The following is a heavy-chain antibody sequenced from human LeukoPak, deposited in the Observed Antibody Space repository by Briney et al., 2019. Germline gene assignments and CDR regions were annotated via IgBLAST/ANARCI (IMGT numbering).Heavy chain of an antibody. V-gene: IGHV3-23*01. J-gene: IGHJ6*02. CDR2: VDGGGGGT. D-gene: IGHD1-1*01. CDR3: ARMGHDILVPSGMDV. Sequence: GGSLRLSCAASGFTLSSYAMTWVRQAPGRGLEWVSSVDGGGGGTYYADSVKGRFTISRDNAKNTLYVQMNSLRAEDTAVYYCARMGHDILVPSGMDVWGQGTTVTVSS. CDR1: GFTLSSYA.